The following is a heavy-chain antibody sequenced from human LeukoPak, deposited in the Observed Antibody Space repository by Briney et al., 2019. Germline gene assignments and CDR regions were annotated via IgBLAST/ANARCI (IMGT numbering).Heavy chain of an antibody. D-gene: IGHD6-19*01. V-gene: IGHV4-59*01. CDR3: ATGGGWLPGS. CDR1: GGSFTRYY. Sequence: SETLSLTCTASGGSFTRYYLNWIRQPPGKGLEWIGYIYYSGSTIYNPSLKSRVTISVDTSKNQFSLNLNSVTAADTAVYYCATGGGWLPGSWGQGTLVTVSS. CDR2: IYYSGST. J-gene: IGHJ5*02.